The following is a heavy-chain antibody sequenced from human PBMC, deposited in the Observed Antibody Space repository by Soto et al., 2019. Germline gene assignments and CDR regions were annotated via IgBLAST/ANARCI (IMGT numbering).Heavy chain of an antibody. CDR2: ISGSGGST. J-gene: IGHJ4*02. V-gene: IGHV3-23*01. D-gene: IGHD1-26*01. CDR3: ARIERSGMYYFDY. Sequence: EVQLLESGGGLVQPGGSLRLSCAASGFTFSSYAMSWVRQAPGKGLEWVSAISGSGGSTYYADSVKGRFTISRDNSKNTLYLQMNSLRAEDTAVYYCARIERSGMYYFDYWGQGTLVTVSS. CDR1: GFTFSSYA.